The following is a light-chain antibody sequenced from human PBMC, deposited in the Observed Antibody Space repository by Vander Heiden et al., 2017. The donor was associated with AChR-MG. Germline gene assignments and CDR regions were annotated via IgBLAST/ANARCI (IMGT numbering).Light chain of an antibody. CDR2: KVS. J-gene: IGKJ2*01. CDR3: MQGTHWPPYT. V-gene: IGKV2-30*02. CDR1: QSLVHSDGNTY. Sequence: AVMTQSPLSLPVPLGQPASISCRSSQSLVHSDGNTYLNWFQQRPGQSPRRLIYKVSNRDSGVPDRFSGSGSGTDFTLKISRVEAEDVGVYYCMQGTHWPPYTFGQGTKLEIK.